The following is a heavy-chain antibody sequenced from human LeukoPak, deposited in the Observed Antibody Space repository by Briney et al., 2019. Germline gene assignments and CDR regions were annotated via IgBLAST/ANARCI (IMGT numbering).Heavy chain of an antibody. CDR3: ATDPPYYYGSSYFFTSYYYYMDV. D-gene: IGHD3-10*01. Sequence: GGSLRLSCAASGFTFSSYSMNWVRQAPGKGLEWVSSISSSSSYIYYADSVKGRFTISRDSAKNSLYLQMNSLRAEDTAVYYCATDPPYYYGSSYFFTSYYYYMDVWGKGTTVTVSS. CDR1: GFTFSSYS. CDR2: ISSSSSYI. V-gene: IGHV3-21*01. J-gene: IGHJ6*03.